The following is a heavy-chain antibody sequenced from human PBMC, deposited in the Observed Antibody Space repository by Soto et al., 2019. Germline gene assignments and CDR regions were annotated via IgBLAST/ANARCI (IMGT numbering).Heavy chain of an antibody. J-gene: IGHJ3*02. CDR1: GGTFSSYA. CDR2: IIPIFGTA. D-gene: IGHD3-9*01. CDR3: ARDVTFDWTKLDAFDI. Sequence: QVQLVQSGAEVKKPGSSVKVSCKASGGTFSSYAISWVRQAPGQGLEWMGGIIPIFGTANYAQKFQGRVTITADKSTSTAYMELSSLRSEDKAVYYCARDVTFDWTKLDAFDIWGQGTMVTVSS. V-gene: IGHV1-69*06.